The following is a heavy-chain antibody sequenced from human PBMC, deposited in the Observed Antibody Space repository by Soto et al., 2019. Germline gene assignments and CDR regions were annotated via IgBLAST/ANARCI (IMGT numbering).Heavy chain of an antibody. J-gene: IGHJ3*01. Sequence: GGSLRLACKVSGFSLDDYSMHWVRQAPGKGLEWVSGISGNGEDLDYADPVRGRFAISRERAGNSLFLQMNSLRVEDSGFYYCAQGGGVRLAGQDFHAIPFEFWGQGAMVTVSS. CDR3: AQGGGVRLAGQDFHAIPFEF. CDR1: GFSLDDYS. CDR2: ISGNGEDL. V-gene: IGHV3-9*01. D-gene: IGHD2-2*01.